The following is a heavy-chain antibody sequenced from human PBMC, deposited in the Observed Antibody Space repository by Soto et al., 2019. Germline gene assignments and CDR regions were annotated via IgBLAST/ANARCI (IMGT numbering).Heavy chain of an antibody. D-gene: IGHD2-15*01. CDR1: GFTVSSKY. Sequence: EVQLVESGGGLVQPGGSLRLSCAASGFTVSSKYMSWVRQAPGKGLEWVSLIQSGGTTYYADSVKGRFTISRDRTKNMLHLQMDSLRADYTAVYYCARYNILCSGAICYCVPLDVWRKRTTVTVSS. CDR2: IQSGGTT. V-gene: IGHV3-66*01. CDR3: ARYNILCSGAICYCVPLDV. J-gene: IGHJ6*04.